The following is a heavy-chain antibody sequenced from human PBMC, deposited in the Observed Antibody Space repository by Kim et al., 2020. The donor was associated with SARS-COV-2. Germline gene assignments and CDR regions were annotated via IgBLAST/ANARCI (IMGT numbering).Heavy chain of an antibody. V-gene: IGHV4-59*13. D-gene: IGHD2-21*01. CDR2: IYYSGST. J-gene: IGHJ6*02. CDR3: ARVRGVGLDYYYGMDV. CDR1: GGSISSYY. Sequence: SETLSLTCTVSGGSISSYYWSWIRQPPGKGLEWIGYIYYSGSTNYNPSLKSRVTISVDTSKNQFSLKLSSVTAADTAVYYCARVRGVGLDYYYGMDVWGQGTTVTVSS.